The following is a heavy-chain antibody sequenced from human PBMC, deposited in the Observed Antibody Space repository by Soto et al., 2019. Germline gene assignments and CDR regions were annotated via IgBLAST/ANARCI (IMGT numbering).Heavy chain of an antibody. D-gene: IGHD6-13*01. CDR3: ARDLAGGIPDY. CDR2: ISRSSSTI. Sequence: EVQVVESGGGLVQPGGSLRLSCAVSGFTLSSYSMNWVRQAPGKGLEWVSYISRSSSTIYYADSVKGRFTISRDNAENSLYLQMNSLRAEDTAVYYCARDLAGGIPDYWGHGTLVTVSS. J-gene: IGHJ4*01. CDR1: GFTLSSYS. V-gene: IGHV3-48*01.